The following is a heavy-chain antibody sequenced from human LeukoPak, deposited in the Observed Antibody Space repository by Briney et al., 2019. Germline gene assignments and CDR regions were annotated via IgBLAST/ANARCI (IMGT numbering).Heavy chain of an antibody. CDR1: GYTFTSNY. CDR3: ARDNSVGDNAWWFDP. J-gene: IGHJ5*02. V-gene: IGHV1-46*01. D-gene: IGHD1-26*01. Sequence: ASVEVSCKAFGYTFTSNYMHWVRQAPGQGPEWMGVISPSGGSTTYAQKFQGRVTLARDMSTSTDYLELSSLRSEDTAIYYCARDNSVGDNAWWFDPWGQGTLVTVSS. CDR2: ISPSGGST.